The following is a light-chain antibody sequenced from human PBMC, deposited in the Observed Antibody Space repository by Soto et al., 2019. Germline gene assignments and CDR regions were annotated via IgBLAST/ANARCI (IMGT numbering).Light chain of an antibody. Sequence: DIQMTQSPSILSASVGDRVTITCRASQSIRSWLAWYQQKPGKAPKLLIYDAYSLESGVPSRFSGRRSGTEFTLTISSLQPEDFATYYCLQYNSYPFTFGQGTRLEIK. CDR3: LQYNSYPFT. J-gene: IGKJ5*01. CDR1: QSIRSW. V-gene: IGKV1-5*01. CDR2: DAY.